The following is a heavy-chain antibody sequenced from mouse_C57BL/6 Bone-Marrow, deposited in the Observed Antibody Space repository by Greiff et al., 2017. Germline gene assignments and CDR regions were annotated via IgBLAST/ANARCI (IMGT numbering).Heavy chain of an antibody. CDR3: ARDDGYYGFAY. D-gene: IGHD2-3*01. CDR2: SRNKANDYTT. J-gene: IGHJ3*01. V-gene: IGHV7-1*01. Sequence: EVQRVASGGGLVQSGRSLRLSCATSGFTFSDFYMEWVRPAPGKGLEWISASRNKANDYTTEYSASVKGRFIVSRDTSQSILYLQMNALRAEDTAIYYCARDDGYYGFAYWGQGTLVTVSA. CDR1: GFTFSDFY.